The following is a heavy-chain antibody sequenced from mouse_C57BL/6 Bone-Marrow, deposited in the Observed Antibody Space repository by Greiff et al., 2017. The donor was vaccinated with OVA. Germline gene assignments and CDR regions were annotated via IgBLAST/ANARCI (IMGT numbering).Heavy chain of an antibody. CDR3: ARRDYGSPWFAY. V-gene: IGHV1-19*01. CDR2: INPYNGGT. Sequence: VQLQQSGPVLVKPGASVKMSCKASGYTFTDYYMNWVKQSHGKSLEWIGVINPYNGGTSYNQKFKGKATLTVDKSSSTAYMELRSLTSEDSAVYYCARRDYGSPWFAYWGQGTLVTVSA. D-gene: IGHD1-1*01. CDR1: GYTFTDYY. J-gene: IGHJ3*01.